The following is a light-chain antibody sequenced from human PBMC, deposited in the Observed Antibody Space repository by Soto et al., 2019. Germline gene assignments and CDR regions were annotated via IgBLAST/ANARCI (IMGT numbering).Light chain of an antibody. Sequence: SSQSVSSRLAWYQQKPGQAPRLLIYGASTRATGIPARFSSSEAGRLWSLHTSSPQPEDYAVDYCQQHHNCPPITFGRGTRLEIK. J-gene: IGKJ5*01. V-gene: IGKV3-15*01. CDR3: QQHHNCPPIT. CDR1: QSVSSR. CDR2: GAS.